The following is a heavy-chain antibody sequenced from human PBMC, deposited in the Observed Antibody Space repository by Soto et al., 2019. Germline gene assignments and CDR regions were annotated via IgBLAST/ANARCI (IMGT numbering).Heavy chain of an antibody. J-gene: IGHJ3*02. Sequence: QVQLVQSGAEVKKPGASVKVSCKASGYTLTTYSMHWVRQAPGQRLEWMGWMNPLNGDTKYSQRVQGRLTIIRDTSASTAYMELSSLRSEDTAIYYCARGNSGAFDIWGQGTMVTVSS. V-gene: IGHV1-3*01. D-gene: IGHD6-19*01. CDR1: GYTLTTYS. CDR2: MNPLNGDT. CDR3: ARGNSGAFDI.